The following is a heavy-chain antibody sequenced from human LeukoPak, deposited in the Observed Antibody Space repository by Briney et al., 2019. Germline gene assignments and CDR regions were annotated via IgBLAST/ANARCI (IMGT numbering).Heavy chain of an antibody. CDR3: AKTPATVVKPADY. Sequence: GGSLRLSCAASGFTFSSYAMSWVRQAPGKGLECVSSISGSGGTTYYADSVKGRFTISRDNSKNTLYLQMNSLRAEDTAVYYCAKTPATVVKPADYWGQGTLVTVSS. D-gene: IGHD4-23*01. V-gene: IGHV3-23*01. CDR2: ISGSGGTT. CDR1: GFTFSSYA. J-gene: IGHJ4*02.